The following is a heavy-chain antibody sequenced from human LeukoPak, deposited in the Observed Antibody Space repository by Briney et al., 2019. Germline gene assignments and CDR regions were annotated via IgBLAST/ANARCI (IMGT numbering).Heavy chain of an antibody. CDR3: ARCDSSGSFDY. CDR1: GDSISSYY. V-gene: IGHV4-59*05. Sequence: SETLSLTCAVSGDSISSYYWNWIRQPPGKGLEWIGSIYYSGSTYYNPSLKSRVTISVDTSKNQFSLKRSSVTAADTAVYYCARCDSSGSFDYWGQGTLVTVSS. CDR2: IYYSGST. J-gene: IGHJ4*02. D-gene: IGHD3-22*01.